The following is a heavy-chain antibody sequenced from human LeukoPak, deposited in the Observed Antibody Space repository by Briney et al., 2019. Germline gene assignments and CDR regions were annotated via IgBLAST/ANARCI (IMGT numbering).Heavy chain of an antibody. J-gene: IGHJ3*02. CDR3: ARDDIAVAGTFAFDI. D-gene: IGHD6-19*01. CDR1: GYTFTSYG. Sequence: GASVKVSCKTSGYTFTSYGISWVRQAPGQGLEWMGWISAYNGNTNYAQKLHGRVTMTTDTSTSTAYMELRSLRSDDTAVYYCARDDIAVAGTFAFDIWGQGTMVTVSS. V-gene: IGHV1-18*04. CDR2: ISAYNGNT.